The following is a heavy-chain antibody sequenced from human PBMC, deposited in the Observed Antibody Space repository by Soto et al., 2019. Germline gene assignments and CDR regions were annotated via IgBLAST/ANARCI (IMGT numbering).Heavy chain of an antibody. Sequence: SQTLSLTCAISGDSVSSNSAAWNWIRQSPSRGLEWLGRTYYRSKWYNDYAVSVKSRITINPDTSKNQFSLQLNSVTPEDTAVYYCARDISAVAVRASWFDPWGQGTLVTVSS. D-gene: IGHD6-19*01. J-gene: IGHJ5*02. CDR3: ARDISAVAVRASWFDP. CDR1: GDSVSSNSAA. V-gene: IGHV6-1*01. CDR2: TYYRSKWYN.